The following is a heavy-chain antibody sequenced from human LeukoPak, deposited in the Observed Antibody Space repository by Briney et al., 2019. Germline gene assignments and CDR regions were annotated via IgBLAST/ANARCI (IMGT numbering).Heavy chain of an antibody. J-gene: IGHJ4*02. CDR1: AFTFSSYA. D-gene: IGHD6-13*01. CDR3: AKALAGAAARNFDY. Sequence: GGSLRLSCAASAFTFSSYAMSWVRQAPGKGLEWVSGISGSGGSTYYADSVKGRFTISRNNSKNTLYLQMNSLRAEDTAVYYCAKALAGAAARNFDYWGQGTLVTVSS. CDR2: ISGSGGST. V-gene: IGHV3-23*01.